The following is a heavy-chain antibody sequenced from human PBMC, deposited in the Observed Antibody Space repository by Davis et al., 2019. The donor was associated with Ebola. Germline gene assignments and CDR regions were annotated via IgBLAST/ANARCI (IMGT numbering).Heavy chain of an antibody. CDR3: AKAAAVAGYYYYYGMDV. CDR1: GFTFDDYA. D-gene: IGHD6-19*01. V-gene: IGHV3-9*01. J-gene: IGHJ6*02. Sequence: SLKISCAASGFTFDDYAMHWVRQAPGKGLEWVSGISWNSGSIGYADSVKGRFTISRDNAKNSLYLQMNSLRAEDTALYYCAKAAAVAGYYYYYGMDVWGQGTTVTVSS. CDR2: ISWNSGSI.